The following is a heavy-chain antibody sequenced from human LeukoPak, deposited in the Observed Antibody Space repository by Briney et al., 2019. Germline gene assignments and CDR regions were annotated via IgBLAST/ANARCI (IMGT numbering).Heavy chain of an antibody. Sequence: PGGSLRLSCAASGFTLSSRTMNWVRQAPGRGLEWVSAISTNDIQYADSVKGRFTISRDNAKNSLYLQMNSLRAEDTAVYYCARDGSSLGTNFDYWGQGTLVTVSS. J-gene: IGHJ4*02. V-gene: IGHV3-21*01. CDR3: ARDGSSLGTNFDY. CDR1: GFTLSSRT. D-gene: IGHD1-7*01. CDR2: ISTNDI.